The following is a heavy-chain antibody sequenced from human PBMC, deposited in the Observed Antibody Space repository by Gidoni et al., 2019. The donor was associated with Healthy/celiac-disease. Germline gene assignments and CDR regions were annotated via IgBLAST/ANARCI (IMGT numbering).Heavy chain of an antibody. CDR1: GGSIISSSYY. CDR2: IYYSGST. Sequence: LQLQESGPGLVKPSETLSLTCTVSGGSIISSSYYWGWIRQPPGKGLEWIGSIYYSGSTYYNPSLKSRVTISVDTSKNQFSLKLSSVTAADTAVYYCASRRIAARRSGAPVDAFDIWGQGTMVTVSS. J-gene: IGHJ3*02. CDR3: ASRRIAARRSGAPVDAFDI. D-gene: IGHD6-6*01. V-gene: IGHV4-39*01.